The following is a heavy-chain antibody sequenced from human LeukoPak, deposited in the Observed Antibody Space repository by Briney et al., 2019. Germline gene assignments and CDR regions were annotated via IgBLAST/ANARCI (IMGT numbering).Heavy chain of an antibody. Sequence: GGSLTLSCAASGFTFTRFNMNWVRQAPGKGLELVSSITTSGTYIYYADSVKGRFTISRDNAKNSLYLQMNSLRAEDTAVYYCARPFYYDSSGGGGMDVFGKASTVTVSS. J-gene: IGHJ6*01. CDR3: ARPFYYDSSGGGGMDV. V-gene: IGHV3-21*06. D-gene: IGHD3-22*01. CDR1: GFTFTRFN. CDR2: ITTSGTYI.